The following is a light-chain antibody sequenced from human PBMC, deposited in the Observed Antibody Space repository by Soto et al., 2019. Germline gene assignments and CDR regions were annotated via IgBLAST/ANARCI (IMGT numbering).Light chain of an antibody. Sequence: QSVVTQEPSLTVSPGGTVTLTCGSSTGAVTSGHYPYWFQQKPGQAPRTLIYDTSSKHSWTPARFSGSLLGGKAALILSGAQPEDEADYYCLLSYSDGRLFGGGTKLTVL. CDR2: DTS. CDR3: LLSYSDGRL. CDR1: TGAVTSGHY. V-gene: IGLV7-46*01. J-gene: IGLJ2*01.